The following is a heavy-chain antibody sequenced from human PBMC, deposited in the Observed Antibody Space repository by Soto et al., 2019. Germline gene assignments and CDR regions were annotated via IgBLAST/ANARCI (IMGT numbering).Heavy chain of an antibody. CDR2: IYHSGST. Sequence: QLQLQESGSGLVKPSQTLSLTCAVSGGSISSGGYSWSWIRQPPGKGLEWIGYIYHSGSTYYNPPLKGRVTTSVDRSQNQFSLKLSSVTAADTAVYYCARAGGLGAVAADYWGQGTLVTVSS. J-gene: IGHJ4*02. CDR3: ARAGGLGAVAADY. V-gene: IGHV4-30-2*01. D-gene: IGHD6-19*01. CDR1: GGSISSGGYS.